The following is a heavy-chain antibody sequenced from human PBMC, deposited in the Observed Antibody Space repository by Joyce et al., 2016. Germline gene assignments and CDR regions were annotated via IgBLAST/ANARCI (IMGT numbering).Heavy chain of an antibody. V-gene: IGHV3-15*01. D-gene: IGHD4-23*01. CDR3: TADLPGGISDYFDY. Sequence: EVQVVESGGDLVQPGESLRLSCAASGFTFSNAWMSWVRQATGKGLEGIARIKSKAAGGTTDYAAPVKGRFTISRDDSNNMLYLQMNSLKTEDTAVYYCTADLPGGISDYFDYWGQGTLVTVSS. J-gene: IGHJ4*02. CDR2: IKSKAAGGTT. CDR1: GFTFSNAW.